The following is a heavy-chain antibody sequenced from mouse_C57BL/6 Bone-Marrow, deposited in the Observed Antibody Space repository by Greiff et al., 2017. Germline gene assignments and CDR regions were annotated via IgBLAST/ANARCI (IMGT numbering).Heavy chain of an antibody. Sequence: VQLQQSGAELVRPGASVKLSCTASGFNIKDDYMHWVKQRPEQGLEWIGRIDPAHGNTKYAPKFQGKATLTADPSSNTAYLQRSSLTSADTAVYYCARGRRRWYFDVGGTGTTVTVSS. CDR1: GFNIKDDY. J-gene: IGHJ1*03. V-gene: IGHV14-3*01. CDR2: IDPAHGNT. CDR3: ARGRRRWYFDV.